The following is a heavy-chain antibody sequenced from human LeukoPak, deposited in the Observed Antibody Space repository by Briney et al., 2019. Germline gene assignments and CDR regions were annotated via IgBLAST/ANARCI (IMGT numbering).Heavy chain of an antibody. CDR2: MYDSGST. J-gene: IGHJ5*02. CDR3: ARHIPVSMVDP. V-gene: IGHV4-39*07. D-gene: IGHD2-21*01. CDR1: GGSISSSSYY. Sequence: SETLSLTCTVSGGSISSSSYYWGWIRQPPGKGLEWSGSMYDSGSTYYNPSLESRVTISLDTSKNQFSLKLSSVTAADTAVYYCARHIPVSMVDPWGQGTLVTVSS.